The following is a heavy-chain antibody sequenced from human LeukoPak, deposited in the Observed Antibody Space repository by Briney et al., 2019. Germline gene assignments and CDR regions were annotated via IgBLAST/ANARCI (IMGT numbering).Heavy chain of an antibody. CDR3: ARAPPYCSTTSRYVEDYYYYYMDV. V-gene: IGHV3-7*01. CDR2: IKQDGSEK. Sequence: PGGSLRLSCAASGFTFSSYWMSWVRQAPGKGLEWVANIKQDGSEKYYVDSVKGRFTISRDNAKNSLYLQMNSLRAEDTAVYYCARAPPYCSTTSRYVEDYYYYYMDVCGKGTTVTVSS. CDR1: GFTFSSYW. D-gene: IGHD2-2*01. J-gene: IGHJ6*03.